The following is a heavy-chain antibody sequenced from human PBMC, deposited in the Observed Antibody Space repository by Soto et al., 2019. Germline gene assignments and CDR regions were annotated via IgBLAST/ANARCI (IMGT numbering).Heavy chain of an antibody. J-gene: IGHJ4*02. CDR2: ISYDGSSI. CDR3: ARENYGNYYFDY. CDR1: GFTFSSYA. V-gene: IGHV3-30-3*01. D-gene: IGHD4-17*01. Sequence: QVQLVDSGGGVVQPGRSLRLSCSASGFTFSSYAMHWVRQAPRKGLEWVAVISYDGSSIYYADSVKGRFTISRDNSKNTLYLQMNSLGAEDTAIYYCARENYGNYYFDYWGQGTLVTVSS.